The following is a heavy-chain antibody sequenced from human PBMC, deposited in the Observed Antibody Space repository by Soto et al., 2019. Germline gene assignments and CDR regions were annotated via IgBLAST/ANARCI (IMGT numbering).Heavy chain of an antibody. Sequence: QVQLVESGGGVVQPGRSLRLSRAASGFTFSSYGMHWVRQAPGKGLEWVAVISYDGSNKYYADSVKGRFTISRDNSKNTLYLQMNSLRAEDTAVYYCAKDVHDYGDYVFDYWGQGTLVTVSS. J-gene: IGHJ4*02. CDR3: AKDVHDYGDYVFDY. V-gene: IGHV3-30*18. D-gene: IGHD4-17*01. CDR1: GFTFSSYG. CDR2: ISYDGSNK.